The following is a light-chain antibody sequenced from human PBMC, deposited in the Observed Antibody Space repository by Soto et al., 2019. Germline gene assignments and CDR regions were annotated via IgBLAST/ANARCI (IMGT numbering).Light chain of an antibody. J-gene: IGKJ5*01. V-gene: IGKV3-11*01. CDR1: QSVNNN. CDR2: GAS. CDR3: QQRSNWPPIT. Sequence: EVVMTQSPATLSVSPGERATLSCWASQSVNNNLAWYQQKPGQVPRLLIYGASTRATGIPARFSGSGSGTDFTLTISSLEPEDFAVYYCQQRSNWPPITFGQGTRLEIK.